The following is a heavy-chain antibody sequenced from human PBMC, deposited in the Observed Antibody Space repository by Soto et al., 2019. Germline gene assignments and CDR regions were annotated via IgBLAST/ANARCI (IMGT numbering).Heavy chain of an antibody. Sequence: EVQLLESGGGLVQPGGSLRLSCAASGFTFSSYAMSWDRQAPGKGLEWVSAISGSGGSTYYADSVKGRFTISRDNSKNTLYLQMNSLRAEDTAVYYCASGYSYGYVALHYFDYWGQGTLVTVSS. CDR1: GFTFSSYA. CDR2: ISGSGGST. V-gene: IGHV3-23*01. D-gene: IGHD5-18*01. J-gene: IGHJ4*02. CDR3: ASGYSYGYVALHYFDY.